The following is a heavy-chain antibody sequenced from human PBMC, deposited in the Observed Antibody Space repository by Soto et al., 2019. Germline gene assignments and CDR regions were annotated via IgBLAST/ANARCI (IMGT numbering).Heavy chain of an antibody. D-gene: IGHD2-15*01. CDR3: ARLAVARAVSAWFDP. CDR2: IYISGTT. Sequence: TLSLTCTVSGDSINTYFWTWIRQPAGKGLEWIGRIYISGTTDYNPSLKSRVTMSVDTSKNQFSLKLTSVTAADTAVYYCARLAVARAVSAWFDPWGQGXLVTVYS. CDR1: GDSINTYF. J-gene: IGHJ5*02. V-gene: IGHV4-4*07.